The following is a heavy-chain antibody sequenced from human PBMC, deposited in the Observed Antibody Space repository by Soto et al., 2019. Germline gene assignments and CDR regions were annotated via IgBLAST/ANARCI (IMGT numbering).Heavy chain of an antibody. V-gene: IGHV1-18*01. CDR1: GYTFTSYG. D-gene: IGHD3-22*01. CDR2: ISAYNGNT. J-gene: IGHJ6*02. Sequence: QVQLVQSGAEVKKPGASVKVSCKASGYTFTSYGISWVRQAPGQGLEWMGWISAYNGNTNYAQKLQGRVTMTTDTSTSTXXMXLRXLRSDDTAVYYCARYYYDSSGPIPTVSYYYYGMDVWGQGTTVTVSS. CDR3: ARYYYDSSGPIPTVSYYYYGMDV.